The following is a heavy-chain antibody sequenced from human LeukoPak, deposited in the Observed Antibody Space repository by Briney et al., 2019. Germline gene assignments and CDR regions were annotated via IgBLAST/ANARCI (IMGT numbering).Heavy chain of an antibody. J-gene: IGHJ4*02. CDR3: ARETIAVAGTGGLDY. CDR2: IYTSGRT. CDR1: GGSISSGSYY. V-gene: IGHV4-61*02. D-gene: IGHD6-19*01. Sequence: SETLSVTCTVSGGSISSGSYYWSWIRQPAGKGLEWIGRIYTSGRTNYNPSLKSRVTISVDTSKNQFSLKLSSVTAADTAVYYCARETIAVAGTGGLDYWGQGTLVTVSS.